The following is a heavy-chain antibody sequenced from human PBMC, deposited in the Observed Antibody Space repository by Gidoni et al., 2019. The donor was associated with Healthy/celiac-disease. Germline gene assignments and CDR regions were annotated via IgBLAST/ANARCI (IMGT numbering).Heavy chain of an antibody. CDR1: GFTFTSSA. J-gene: IGHJ6*02. Sequence: QVQLVQSGPDVQKPGTSVKVSCKASGFTFTSSAVQWVGQARGQRLEWIGWIVVGSGNTNYAQKVQERVTITRDMSTSTAYMELSSLRSEDTAVYYCAAAPRSRYGMDVWGQGTTVTVSS. CDR3: AAAPRSRYGMDV. CDR2: IVVGSGNT. V-gene: IGHV1-58*01.